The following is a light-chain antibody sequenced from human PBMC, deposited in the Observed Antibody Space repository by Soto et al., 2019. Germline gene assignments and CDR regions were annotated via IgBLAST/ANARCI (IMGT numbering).Light chain of an antibody. CDR1: QSVSSN. Sequence: EIVMTQSPATLSVSPGERATLSCRASQSVSSNLAWYQQKPGQAPRLLIYCASTRAAGIPARFSGSGSGTEFTLTISSLQSENFAVYYCQQYTNWPMWTFGQGTKVETK. CDR2: CAS. J-gene: IGKJ1*01. V-gene: IGKV3-15*01. CDR3: QQYTNWPMWT.